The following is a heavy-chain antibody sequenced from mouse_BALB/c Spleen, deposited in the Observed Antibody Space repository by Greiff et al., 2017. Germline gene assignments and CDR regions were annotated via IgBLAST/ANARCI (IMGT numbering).Heavy chain of an antibody. V-gene: IGHV5-6-5*01. D-gene: IGHD2-10*02. CDR1: GFTFSSYA. CDR3: ARGYGNPPMDY. J-gene: IGHJ4*01. Sequence: EVQRVESGGCLVQPGGSRKLSCAASGFTFSSYAMSWVRQTPEKRLEWVASISSGGSTYYPDSVKGRFTISRDNARNILYLQMSSLRSEDTAMYYCARGYGNPPMDYWGQGTSVTVSS. CDR2: ISSGGST.